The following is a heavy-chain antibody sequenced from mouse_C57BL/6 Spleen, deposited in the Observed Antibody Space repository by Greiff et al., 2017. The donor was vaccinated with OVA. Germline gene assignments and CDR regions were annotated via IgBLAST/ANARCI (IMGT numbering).Heavy chain of an antibody. CDR3: ARGYYGSSYGAMDY. CDR2: IYPGDGDT. D-gene: IGHD1-1*01. V-gene: IGHV1-82*01. CDR1: GYAFSSSW. J-gene: IGHJ4*01. Sequence: QVQLQQSGPELVKPGASVKISCKASGYAFSSSWMNWVKQRPGKGLEWIGRIYPGDGDTSYNGKFKGKATLTADKSSSTAYMQLSSLTSADSAVXFCARGYYGSSYGAMDYWGQGTSVTVSS.